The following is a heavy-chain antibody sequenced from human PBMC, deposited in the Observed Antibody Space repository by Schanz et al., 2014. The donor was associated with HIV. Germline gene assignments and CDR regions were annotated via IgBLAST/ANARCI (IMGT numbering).Heavy chain of an antibody. J-gene: IGHJ6*02. CDR3: TKEVPPDV. D-gene: IGHD1-1*01. CDR2: ISGNGGST. CDR1: GFMFSSYG. V-gene: IGHV3-23*01. Sequence: EVQLLESGGGLVQPGGSLRLSCAASGFMFSSYGMHWVRQAPGKGLEWVSGISGNGGSTYHADSVKGRFTISRDNSKNTLYLQMNSLRAEDTAVYYCTKEVPPDVWGQGTTVTVSS.